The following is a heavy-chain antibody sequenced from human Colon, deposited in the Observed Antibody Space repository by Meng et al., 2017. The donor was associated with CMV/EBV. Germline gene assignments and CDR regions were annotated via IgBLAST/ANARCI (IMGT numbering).Heavy chain of an antibody. Sequence: SETLSLTCDVSTYSISRGYYWGWVRQPPGKGLEWIGNVYSSGITYYNPSLESRVTISVDTSKNQFSLKLKSVTAADTAVYYCARRNHPPNWFDPWGQGTLVTVSS. CDR1: TYSISRGYY. CDR2: VYSSGIT. D-gene: IGHD1-14*01. J-gene: IGHJ5*02. V-gene: IGHV4-38-2*01. CDR3: ARRNHPPNWFDP.